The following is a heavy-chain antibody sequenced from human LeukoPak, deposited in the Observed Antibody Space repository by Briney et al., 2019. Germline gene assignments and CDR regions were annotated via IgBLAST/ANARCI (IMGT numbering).Heavy chain of an antibody. J-gene: IGHJ4*02. Sequence: EGSLRLSCAASGLTFSSHWMHWVRQAPGKGLVWVSRITNDGSSTTYADSVKGRFSISRDNAKNTLYLQMNSLRVEDTAVYYCARGRPHGNDYWGQGTLVTVSS. D-gene: IGHD4-23*01. V-gene: IGHV3-74*01. CDR2: ITNDGSST. CDR1: GLTFSSHW. CDR3: ARGRPHGNDY.